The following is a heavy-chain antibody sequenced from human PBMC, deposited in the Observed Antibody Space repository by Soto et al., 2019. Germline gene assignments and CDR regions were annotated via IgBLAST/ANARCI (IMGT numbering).Heavy chain of an antibody. CDR1: GGSISCGGYY. J-gene: IGHJ5*02. CDR2: IYYSGST. V-gene: IGHV4-31*03. D-gene: IGHD2-8*01. Sequence: SETLSLTCTVSGGSISCGGYYWSWIRQHPGKGLEWIGYIYYSGSTYYNPSLKSRVTISVDTSKNQFSLKLSSVTAADTAVYYCARGRRGVRGDWFDPWGQGTLVTVSS. CDR3: ARGRRGVRGDWFDP.